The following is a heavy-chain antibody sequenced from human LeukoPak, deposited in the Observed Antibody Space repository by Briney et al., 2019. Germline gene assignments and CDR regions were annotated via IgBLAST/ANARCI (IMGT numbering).Heavy chain of an antibody. J-gene: IGHJ4*02. V-gene: IGHV3-21*04. CDR3: AKDREGVGGPDFDY. Sequence: GGSLRLSCAASGFTFSSYSMNWVRQAPGKGLEWVSSISSSSSYIYYADSVKGRFTISRDNAKNSLYLQMNSLRAEDTAVYYCAKDREGVGGPDFDYWGQGTLVTVSS. CDR2: ISSSSSYI. CDR1: GFTFSSYS. D-gene: IGHD2-15*01.